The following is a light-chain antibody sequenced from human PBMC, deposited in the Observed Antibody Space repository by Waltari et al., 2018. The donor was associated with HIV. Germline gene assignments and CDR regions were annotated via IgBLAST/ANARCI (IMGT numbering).Light chain of an antibody. Sequence: QSALTQPPSASGTPGQRVTISCSGSSSNIGSNPINWYQQLPGTAPKLLIYSNNQWPYGVPDRFSCSKAGTYASRAISVLQSEDEADYYCAAWDDSLHGYVFGSGTKVTVL. CDR2: SNN. CDR1: SSNIGSNP. J-gene: IGLJ1*01. CDR3: AAWDDSLHGYV. V-gene: IGLV1-44*01.